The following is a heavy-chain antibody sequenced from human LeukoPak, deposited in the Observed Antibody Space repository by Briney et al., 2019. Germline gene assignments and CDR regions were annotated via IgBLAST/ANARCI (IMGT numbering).Heavy chain of an antibody. V-gene: IGHV7-4-1*02. D-gene: IGHD5-18*01. CDR3: ARVGGDSYNNWFDP. J-gene: IGHJ5*02. CDR2: INTNTGNP. CDR1: GYTFTSYA. Sequence: ASVKVSCKASGYTFTSYAMNWVRQAPGQGLEWMGWINTNTGNPTYAQGFTGRFVFSLDTSVSTAYLQTSSLKAEDTAVYYCARVGGDSYNNWFDPWGQGTLVTVSS.